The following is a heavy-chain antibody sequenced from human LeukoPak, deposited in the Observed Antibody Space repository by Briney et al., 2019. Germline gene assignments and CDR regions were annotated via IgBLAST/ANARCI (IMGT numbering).Heavy chain of an antibody. Sequence: PGGSLRLSCAASGFTFSSYAMSWVRQAPGKGLEWVAVISYDGSNKYYADSVKGRFTISRDNSKNTLYLQMNSLRAEDTAVYYCARESTTVTPRAVYYYYMDVWGKGTTVTVSS. V-gene: IGHV3-30*04. CDR3: ARESTTVTPRAVYYYYMDV. J-gene: IGHJ6*03. CDR1: GFTFSSYA. CDR2: ISYDGSNK. D-gene: IGHD4-17*01.